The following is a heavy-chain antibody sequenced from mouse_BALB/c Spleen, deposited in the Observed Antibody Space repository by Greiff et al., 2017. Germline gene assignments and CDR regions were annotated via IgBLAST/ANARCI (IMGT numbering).Heavy chain of an antibody. CDR1: GFTFSSYA. J-gene: IGHJ4*01. Sequence: EVMLVESGGGLVKPGGSLKLSCAASGFTFSSYAMSWVRQTPEKRLEWVASISSGGSTYYPDSVKGRFTISRDNARNILYLQMSSLRSEDTAMYYCARGSNYYGSSLYYAMDYWGQGTSVTVSS. D-gene: IGHD1-1*01. V-gene: IGHV5-6-5*01. CDR3: ARGSNYYGSSLYYAMDY. CDR2: ISSGGST.